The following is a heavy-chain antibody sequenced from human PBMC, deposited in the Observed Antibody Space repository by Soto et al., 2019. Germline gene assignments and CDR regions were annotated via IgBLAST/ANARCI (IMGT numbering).Heavy chain of an antibody. D-gene: IGHD2-2*01. J-gene: IGHJ4*02. CDR1: GLTFSGSA. V-gene: IGHV3-73*01. CDR3: TRHADLGYCSSTSCYDFDY. CDR2: IRSKANSYAT. Sequence: EVQLVESGGGLVQPGGSLKLSCAASGLTFSGSAMHWVRQASGKGLEWVGRIRSKANSYATEYAASVKGRFTISRDDSKNKAYLQMNSLKPEDTAVYYCTRHADLGYCSSTSCYDFDYWGQGTLVTVSS.